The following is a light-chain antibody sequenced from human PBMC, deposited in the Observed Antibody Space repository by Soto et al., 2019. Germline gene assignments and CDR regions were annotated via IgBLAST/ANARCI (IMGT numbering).Light chain of an antibody. Sequence: DIHMTQSPSSLSAAVGDRVTITCRASQTILTYLNWFQQKPGKAPKLLIYAASSLQSGVPSRFSGSGSGADFTLTISSLQPEDFTTFYCQQSYSTPAFGQGTKVDIK. J-gene: IGKJ1*01. CDR2: AAS. V-gene: IGKV1-39*01. CDR3: QQSYSTPA. CDR1: QTILTY.